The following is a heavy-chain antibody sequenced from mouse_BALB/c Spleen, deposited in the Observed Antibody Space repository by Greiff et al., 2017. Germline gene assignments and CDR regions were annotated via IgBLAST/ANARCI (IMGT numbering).Heavy chain of an antibody. CDR2: IYPGNSDT. D-gene: IGHD1-1*01. V-gene: IGHV1-5*01. Sequence: VQLQQSGTVLARPGASVKMSCKASGYTFTSYWMHWVKQRPGQGLEWIGAIYPGNSDTSYNQKFKGKATLTADKSSSTAYMQLSSLTSEDSAVYFCARVLAAYWGQGTLVTVSA. CDR3: ARVLAAY. CDR1: GYTFTSYW. J-gene: IGHJ3*01.